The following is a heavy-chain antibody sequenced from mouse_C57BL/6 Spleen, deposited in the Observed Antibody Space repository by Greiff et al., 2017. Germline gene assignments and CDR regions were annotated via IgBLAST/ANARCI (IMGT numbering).Heavy chain of an antibody. V-gene: IGHV14-4*01. CDR2: IDPENGDT. J-gene: IGHJ4*01. CDR3: TSDCGSSYGAMDY. CDR1: GFNIKDDY. D-gene: IGHD1-1*01. Sequence: EVKLVESGAELVRPGASVKLSCTASGFNIKDDYMHWVKQRPEQGLAWIGWIDPENGDTEYASKFQGKATITADTASNTAYLQLSSLTSEDAAVYYCTSDCGSSYGAMDYWGQGTSVTVSS.